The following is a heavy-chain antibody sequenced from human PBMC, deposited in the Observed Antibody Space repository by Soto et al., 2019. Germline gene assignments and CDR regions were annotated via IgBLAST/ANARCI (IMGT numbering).Heavy chain of an antibody. CDR1: GGFISSGGYY. CDR3: ARVGYYYDSSGYFTFDY. D-gene: IGHD3-22*01. J-gene: IGHJ4*02. Sequence: SEALSVTCTVSGGFISSGGYYWSWIRQHPGKGLEWIGYIYYSGSTYYNPSLKSRVTISVDTSKNQFSLKLSSVTAADTAVYYCARVGYYYDSSGYFTFDYWGQGTLVTVSS. V-gene: IGHV4-31*03. CDR2: IYYSGST.